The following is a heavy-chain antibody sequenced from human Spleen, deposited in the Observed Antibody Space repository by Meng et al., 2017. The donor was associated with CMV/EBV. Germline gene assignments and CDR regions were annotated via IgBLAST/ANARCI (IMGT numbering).Heavy chain of an antibody. D-gene: IGHD5-18*01. Sequence: SETLSLTCAISGDSVSSNTAVWNWIRQSPSRGLEWLGRTFYRSKWYDDYALSVKSRITINPDTSKNQFSLHLNSLTPEDTAVYYCARTGRGYSFGDFDFWGQGTLVTVSS. CDR2: TFYRSKWYD. CDR3: ARTGRGYSFGDFDF. V-gene: IGHV6-1*01. J-gene: IGHJ4*02. CDR1: GDSVSSNTAV.